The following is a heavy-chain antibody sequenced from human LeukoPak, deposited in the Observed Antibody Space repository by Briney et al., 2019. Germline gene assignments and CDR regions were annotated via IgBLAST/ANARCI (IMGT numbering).Heavy chain of an antibody. CDR1: GFTFDDYA. CDR2: ILRNSGSI. Sequence: GRSLRLSCAASGFTFDDYAMHWVRQAPGKGLEWVSGILRNSGSIGYADSVKGRFTISRDDAKNSLYLQMHSLRAEDTALYYCVKDGGRDTAAAYYWGQGTLVSVSS. CDR3: VKDGGRDTAAAYY. V-gene: IGHV3-9*01. D-gene: IGHD6-13*01. J-gene: IGHJ4*02.